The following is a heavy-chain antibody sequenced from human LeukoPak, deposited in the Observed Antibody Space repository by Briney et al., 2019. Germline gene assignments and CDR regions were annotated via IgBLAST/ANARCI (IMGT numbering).Heavy chain of an antibody. J-gene: IGHJ2*01. Sequence: SGPTLVNPTQTLTLTCTFSVFSLSTSGAAVGWIRQPPGKALEWLALIYWDDDKRYSPSLKSRLTITKDTSKNQVVLTMTNMDPVDTATYYCAHTDSSGYYGWYFDLWGRGTLVTVSS. D-gene: IGHD6-19*01. V-gene: IGHV2-5*02. CDR3: AHTDSSGYYGWYFDL. CDR1: VFSLSTSGAA. CDR2: IYWDDDK.